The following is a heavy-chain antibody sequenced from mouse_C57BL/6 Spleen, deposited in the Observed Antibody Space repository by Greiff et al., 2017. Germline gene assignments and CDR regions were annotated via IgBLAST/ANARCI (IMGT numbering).Heavy chain of an antibody. Sequence: EVQLQQSGPELVKPGASVKISCKASGYTFTDYYMNWVKQSHGKSLEWIGDINPNNGGTSYNQKFKGKATLTVDKSSSTAYMELRSLTSEDSAVYYSAIGGTVLANYFDYWGQGTTLTVSS. V-gene: IGHV1-26*01. D-gene: IGHD1-1*01. J-gene: IGHJ2*01. CDR1: GYTFTDYY. CDR3: AIGGTVLANYFDY. CDR2: INPNNGGT.